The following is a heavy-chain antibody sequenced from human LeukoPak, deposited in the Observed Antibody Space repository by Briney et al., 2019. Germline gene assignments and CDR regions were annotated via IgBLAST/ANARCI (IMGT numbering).Heavy chain of an antibody. CDR3: ATQYSTYAYYYYYMDV. J-gene: IGHJ6*03. CDR1: GFTFDDYA. Sequence: PGRSLRLSCAASGFTFDDYAMHWVRQAPGKGLEWVSGISWNSGTIGYDASVKGRFTISRDNDKNYLYLQMNSLRAEDTALYYCATQYSTYAYYYYYMDVWGKGTTVTVSS. V-gene: IGHV3-9*01. CDR2: ISWNSGTI. D-gene: IGHD4-11*01.